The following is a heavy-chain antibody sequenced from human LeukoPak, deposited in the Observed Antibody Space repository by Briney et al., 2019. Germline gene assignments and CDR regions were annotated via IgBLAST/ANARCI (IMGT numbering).Heavy chain of an antibody. D-gene: IGHD2-15*01. CDR1: GGSFSGYY. CDR2: LNHSGST. Sequence: SETLSLTCAVYGGSFSGYYWSWIRQPPGKGLEWIGELNHSGSTNYNPSLKSRVTISVDTSKNQFSLKLSSVTAADTAVYYCARAVVVAATSDYWGQGTLVTVSS. CDR3: ARAVVVAATSDY. J-gene: IGHJ4*02. V-gene: IGHV4-34*01.